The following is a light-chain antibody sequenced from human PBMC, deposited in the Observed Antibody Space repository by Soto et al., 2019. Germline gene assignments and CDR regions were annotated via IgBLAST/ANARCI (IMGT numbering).Light chain of an antibody. J-gene: IGKJ2*01. Sequence: DIVMTQSPDFLAVSLGERATITCKSSQNVLYRSSNKSYLAWYQQRPGQPPRLLLYWASTRESGVPDRFIGSGYKKDFTLTISSLQAGDEAIYHCQQYYNTPYTFGQGPTLEIK. CDR1: QNVLYRSSNKSY. V-gene: IGKV4-1*01. CDR3: QQYYNTPYT. CDR2: WAS.